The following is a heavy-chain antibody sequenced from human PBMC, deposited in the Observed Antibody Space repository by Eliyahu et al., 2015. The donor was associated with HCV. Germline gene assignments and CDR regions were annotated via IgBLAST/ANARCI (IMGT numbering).Heavy chain of an antibody. J-gene: IGHJ3*02. CDR1: GGSFSTYY. V-gene: IGHV4-59*08. CDR2: FYYPGST. Sequence: QVQLQESGPGLVKPSETLSLTCTVSGGSFSTYYWGWIRQPPGKGLEWIGYFYYPGSTKYNSSLKSRVTISVDTSKTQFSLKLSSVTAADTAVYYCVRHTGYIDTTMINVFDIWGQGTMVTVSS. D-gene: IGHD3-16*01. CDR3: VRHTGYIDTTMINVFDI.